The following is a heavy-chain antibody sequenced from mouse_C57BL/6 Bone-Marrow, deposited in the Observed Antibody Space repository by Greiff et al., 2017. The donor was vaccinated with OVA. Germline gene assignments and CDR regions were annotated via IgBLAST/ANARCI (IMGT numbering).Heavy chain of an antibody. CDR3: ARPDLLYYYGSSSYWYFDV. Sequence: EVQLQQSGPELVKPGASVKISCKASGYTFTDYYMNWVKQSHGKSLEWIGDINPNNGGTSYNQKFKGKATLTVDKSSSTAYMELRSLTSEDSAVYYCARPDLLYYYGSSSYWYFDVWGTGTTVTVSS. D-gene: IGHD1-1*01. J-gene: IGHJ1*03. CDR1: GYTFTDYY. V-gene: IGHV1-26*01. CDR2: INPNNGGT.